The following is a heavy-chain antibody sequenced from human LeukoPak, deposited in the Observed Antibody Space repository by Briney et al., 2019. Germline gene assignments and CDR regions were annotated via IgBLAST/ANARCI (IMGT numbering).Heavy chain of an antibody. CDR2: IYPGDSDT. J-gene: IGHJ3*02. CDR3: ARLSGRLLEAFDI. Sequence: GESLQISCKGSGYSFTSYWIGWVRQMPGKGLEWMGIIYPGDSDTRYSPSFQGQVTISADKSISTAYLQWSSLKASDTALYYCARLSGRLLEAFDIWGQGPMVTVSS. D-gene: IGHD1-1*01. CDR1: GYSFTSYW. V-gene: IGHV5-51*01.